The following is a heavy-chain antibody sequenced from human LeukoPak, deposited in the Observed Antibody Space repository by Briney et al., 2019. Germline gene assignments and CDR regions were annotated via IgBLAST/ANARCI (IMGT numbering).Heavy chain of an antibody. CDR1: GGTFSSYA. V-gene: IGHV1-69*05. Sequence: SVKVSCKASGGTFSSYAISWVRQAPGQGLEWMGRIIPIFGTANYAQKFQGRVMITTDESTSTAYMELSSLRSEDTAVYYCARVAVGDGYNFFDYWGQGTLVTVAS. D-gene: IGHD5-24*01. J-gene: IGHJ4*02. CDR2: IIPIFGTA. CDR3: ARVAVGDGYNFFDY.